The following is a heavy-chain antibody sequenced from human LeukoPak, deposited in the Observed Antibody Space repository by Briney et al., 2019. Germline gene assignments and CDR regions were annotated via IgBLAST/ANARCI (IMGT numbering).Heavy chain of an antibody. Sequence: GGSLRLSCAASGFTLSSYSMNWVRQAPGKGLEWVSSISSSSSYIYYADSVKGRFTISRDNAKNSLYLQMNSLRAEDTAVYYCAKLGYYDFWSGYYNPTEFDYWGQGTLVTVPS. CDR2: ISSSSSYI. J-gene: IGHJ4*02. D-gene: IGHD3-3*01. CDR1: GFTLSSYS. CDR3: AKLGYYDFWSGYYNPTEFDY. V-gene: IGHV3-21*04.